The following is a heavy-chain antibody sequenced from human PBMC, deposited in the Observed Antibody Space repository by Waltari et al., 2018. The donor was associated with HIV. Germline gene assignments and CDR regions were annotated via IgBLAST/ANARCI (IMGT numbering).Heavy chain of an antibody. J-gene: IGHJ6*03. D-gene: IGHD1-1*01. V-gene: IGHV5-51*01. Sequence: EVPLVQSGAEVKKPGESLKISCQGSGYSFTSHWIGWVRQMPGKGLEWMGIILPGDSDTRYSPSFQGQVTISADRSISTAYLQWSSLKASDTAMYYWSRLSSTGYNKYYMDVWGKGTTVTVSS. CDR1: GYSFTSHW. CDR2: ILPGDSDT. CDR3: SRLSSTGYNKYYMDV.